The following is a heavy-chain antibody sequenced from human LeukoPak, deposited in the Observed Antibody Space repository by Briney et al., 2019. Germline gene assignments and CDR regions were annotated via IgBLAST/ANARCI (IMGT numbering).Heavy chain of an antibody. V-gene: IGHV3-23*01. J-gene: IGHJ4*02. CDR2: ISGSGGST. CDR3: ANDISGSYSAGPA. D-gene: IGHD1-26*01. Sequence: GGSLRLSCAASGFTFSSYAMSWVRQAPGKGLEWVSAISGSGGSTYYADSVKGRFTISRDNSKNTLYLQMNSLRAEDTAVYYCANDISGSYSAGPAWGQGTLVTVSS. CDR1: GFTFSSYA.